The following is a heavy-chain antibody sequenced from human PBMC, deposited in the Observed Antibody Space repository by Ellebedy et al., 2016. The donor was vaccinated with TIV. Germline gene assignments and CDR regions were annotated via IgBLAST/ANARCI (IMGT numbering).Heavy chain of an antibody. Sequence: SQTLSLTCVISGDSVSTDIGWNWIRQSPSRGLEWLGRTYYRSKWNNDYAVSLKSRITINPDTSKNQFSLQLSSVTPEDTAVYYCARGWFGSGMGVWGQGTTVTVSS. CDR1: GDSVSTDIG. V-gene: IGHV6-1*01. J-gene: IGHJ6*02. D-gene: IGHD3-16*01. CDR3: ARGWFGSGMGV. CDR2: TYYRSKWNN.